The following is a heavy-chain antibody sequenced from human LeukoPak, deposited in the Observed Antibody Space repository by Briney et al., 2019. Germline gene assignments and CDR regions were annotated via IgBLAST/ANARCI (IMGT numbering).Heavy chain of an antibody. CDR3: ARQGASWELSY. D-gene: IGHD3-16*02. CDR1: GFTFRNYG. J-gene: IGHJ4*02. Sequence: PGGSLRLSCAASGFTFRNYGMHWVRQAPGKGLEWVAVIWYDGSQKYYADSAKGRSTISRDNSKNTLYLQMDSLRGEDTAVYYCARQGASWELSYWGQGTLVTVSS. CDR2: IWYDGSQK. V-gene: IGHV3-33*01.